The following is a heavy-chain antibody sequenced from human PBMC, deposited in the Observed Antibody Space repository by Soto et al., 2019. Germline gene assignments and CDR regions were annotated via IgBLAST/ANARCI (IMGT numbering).Heavy chain of an antibody. V-gene: IGHV1-69*06. CDR2: IIPIFGTA. Sequence: GASVKVSCKASGGTFSSYAISWVRQAPGQGLEWMGGIIPIFGTANYAQKFQGRVTITADKSTSTAYMELSSLRSEDTAVYYCARVPSSSLWFDPWGQGIMVTVSS. CDR1: GGTFSSYA. D-gene: IGHD6-6*01. J-gene: IGHJ5*02. CDR3: ARVPSSSLWFDP.